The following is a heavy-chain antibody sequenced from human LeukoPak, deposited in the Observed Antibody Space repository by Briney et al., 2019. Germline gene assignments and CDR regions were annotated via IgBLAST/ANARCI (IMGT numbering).Heavy chain of an antibody. D-gene: IGHD6-13*01. V-gene: IGHV4-61*01. CDR3: ARDKGQQLVVGAFDI. J-gene: IGHJ3*02. Sequence: SETLSLTCTVSGGSVSSGIYYWSWIRQPPGKGLEWIGYIYYSGSTNYNPSLKSRVTISVDTSKNQFSLKLSSVTAADTAVCYCARDKGQQLVVGAFDIWGQGKMVTVSS. CDR2: IYYSGST. CDR1: GGSVSSGIYY.